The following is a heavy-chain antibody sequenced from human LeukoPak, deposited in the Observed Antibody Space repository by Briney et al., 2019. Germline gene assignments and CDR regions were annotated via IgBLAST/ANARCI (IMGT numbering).Heavy chain of an antibody. CDR3: ARVLGTTDYFDY. J-gene: IGHJ4*02. CDR2: LYKNGNT. Sequence: GGSLRLSCAASGFGVSTNHMSWVRQAPGRGLEWVSHLYKNGNTNYADSVEGRLTISRDSSNNILFLQMNNLRAEDSAVYYCARVLGTTDYFDYWGQGTLVAVSS. V-gene: IGHV3-53*01. D-gene: IGHD7-27*01. CDR1: GFGVSTNH.